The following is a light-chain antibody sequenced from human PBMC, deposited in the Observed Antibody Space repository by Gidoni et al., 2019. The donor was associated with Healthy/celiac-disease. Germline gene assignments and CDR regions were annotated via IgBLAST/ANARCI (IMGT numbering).Light chain of an antibody. CDR3: QQSYSASELT. Sequence: DIPMTQYSSSLSASVGDRVTITCRAIQSIRNYLNWYQQKPGKASKLLIYAASSLQSGVPSRFSGSGSGTDFTLTISSLLAEDFATDYCQQSYSASELTFGGGTKVEIK. CDR2: AAS. CDR1: QSIRNY. J-gene: IGKJ4*01. V-gene: IGKV1-39*01.